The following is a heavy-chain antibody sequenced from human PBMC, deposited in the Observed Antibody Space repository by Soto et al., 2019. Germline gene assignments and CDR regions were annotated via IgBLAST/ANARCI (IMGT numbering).Heavy chain of an antibody. CDR1: GGSISSYY. V-gene: IGHV4-59*01. Sequence: PSETLSLTXTVSGGSISSYYWSWIRQPPGKGLEWIGYIYYSGSTNSNPSLKSRVTISVDTSKNQFSLKLSSVTAADMAVYYCARGPRAPTTVTTYRYYYGMDVWGQGTTVTVSS. D-gene: IGHD4-17*01. CDR2: IYYSGST. J-gene: IGHJ6*02. CDR3: ARGPRAPTTVTTYRYYYGMDV.